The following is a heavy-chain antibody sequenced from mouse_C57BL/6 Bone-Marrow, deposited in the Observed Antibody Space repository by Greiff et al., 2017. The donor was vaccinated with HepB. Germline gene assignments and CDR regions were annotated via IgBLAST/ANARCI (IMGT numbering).Heavy chain of an antibody. CDR1: GFTFSDYG. V-gene: IGHV5-17*01. Sequence: EVKLMESGGGLVKPGGSLKLSCAASGFTFSDYGMHWVRQAPEKGLEWVAYISSGSSTIYYADTVKGRFTISRDNAKNTLFLQMTSLRSEDTAMYYCARTYYDYIYAMDYWGQGTSVTVSS. D-gene: IGHD2-4*01. J-gene: IGHJ4*01. CDR2: ISSGSSTI. CDR3: ARTYYDYIYAMDY.